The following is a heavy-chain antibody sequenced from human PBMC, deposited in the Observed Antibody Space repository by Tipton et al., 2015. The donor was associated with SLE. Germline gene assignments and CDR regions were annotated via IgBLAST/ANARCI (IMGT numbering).Heavy chain of an antibody. CDR2: IYYSGST. Sequence: TLSLTCAVYGGSFSGYYWTWIRQPPGKGLEWIGYIYYSGSTNYNPSLKSRVTISVDTSKNQFSLKLTSVTAADTAVYYCARHKDIWLVSAFDIWGQGTMVTVSS. CDR1: GGSFSGYY. D-gene: IGHD6-6*01. J-gene: IGHJ3*02. V-gene: IGHV4-59*08. CDR3: ARHKDIWLVSAFDI.